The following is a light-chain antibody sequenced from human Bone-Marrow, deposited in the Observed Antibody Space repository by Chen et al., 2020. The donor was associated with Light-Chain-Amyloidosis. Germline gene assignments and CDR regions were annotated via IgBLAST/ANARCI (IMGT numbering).Light chain of an antibody. CDR3: QQYGTSPLT. Sequence: EIVLTQSPGTLSLSPGEGANLSCRASQTISSNYLTWYQQRFGQAPRLLLYGSSSRATGIPDRFTGSGSGTDFTLTINRLEPEDVAMSYCQQYGTSPLTFGGGTKVEIK. CDR2: GSS. V-gene: IGKV3-20*01. CDR1: QTISSNY. J-gene: IGKJ4*01.